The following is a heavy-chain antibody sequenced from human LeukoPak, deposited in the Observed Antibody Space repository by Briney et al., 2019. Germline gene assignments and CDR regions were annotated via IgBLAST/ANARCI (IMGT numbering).Heavy chain of an antibody. CDR1: GGSISSYY. Sequence: PSETLSLTCTVSGGSISSYYWSWIGQPAGKGLEGSGGIYTSGSTNYNPSLKSRGTISVETSKNQCSLKLRCVTAADTAVYYCAGDRLLESRNTWFDPWGQGTLLTVSS. V-gene: IGHV4-4*07. CDR3: AGDRLLESRNTWFDP. CDR2: IYTSGST. J-gene: IGHJ5*02. D-gene: IGHD2-15*01.